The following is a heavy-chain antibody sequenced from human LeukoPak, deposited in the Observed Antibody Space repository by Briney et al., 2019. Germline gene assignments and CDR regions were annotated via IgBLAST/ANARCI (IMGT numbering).Heavy chain of an antibody. CDR1: GYSISSGYY. CDR2: IYHSGST. Sequence: PSETLSLTCTVSGYSISSGYYWGWIRQPPGKGLEWIGSIYHSGSTYYNPSLKSRVTISVDKSKNQFSLKLSSVTATDTAVYFCARANYDFWSGYYMGRNNWFDPWGQGTLVTVSS. J-gene: IGHJ5*02. D-gene: IGHD3-3*01. CDR3: ARANYDFWSGYYMGRNNWFDP. V-gene: IGHV4-38-2*02.